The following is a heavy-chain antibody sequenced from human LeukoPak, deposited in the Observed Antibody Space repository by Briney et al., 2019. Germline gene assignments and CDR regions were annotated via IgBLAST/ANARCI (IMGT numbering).Heavy chain of an antibody. V-gene: IGHV3-23*01. D-gene: IGHD3-10*01. Sequence: GGSLRLSCAASGFTFSSYAMGWVRQAPGKGLEWVSAISGSGGSTYYADSVKGRFTISRDNSKNTLYLQMNSLRAEDTAVYYCAKSITMVRGVIPFDYWGQGTLVTVSS. CDR3: AKSITMVRGVIPFDY. CDR1: GFTFSSYA. J-gene: IGHJ4*02. CDR2: ISGSGGST.